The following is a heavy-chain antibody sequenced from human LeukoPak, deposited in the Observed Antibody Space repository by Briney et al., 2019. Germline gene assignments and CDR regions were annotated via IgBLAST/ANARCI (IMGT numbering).Heavy chain of an antibody. J-gene: IGHJ6*04. V-gene: IGHV3-30*02. CDR2: IRYDGSNK. Sequence: PGGSLRLSCAASGFTFSSYGMHWDRQAPGKGLEWVAFIRYDGSNKYYADSVKGRFTISRDNSKNTLYLQMNSLRAEDTAVYYCAKDLISIVVVPAAGRPRVWGKGTTVTVSS. CDR1: GFTFSSYG. CDR3: AKDLISIVVVPAAGRPRV. D-gene: IGHD2-2*01.